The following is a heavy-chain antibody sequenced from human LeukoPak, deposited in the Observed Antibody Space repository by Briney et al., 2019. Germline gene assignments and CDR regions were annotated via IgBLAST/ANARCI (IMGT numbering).Heavy chain of an antibody. D-gene: IGHD5-24*01. Sequence: SQTLSLTCAISGDSVSSKSTAWNWIRQSPSRGLEWLGRTYYRSKWYNDYAVSVKSRITINPDTSKNQFSLQLNSVTPEDTAVYYCARDMARWLQSFYYFDYWGQGTLVTVSS. V-gene: IGHV6-1*01. J-gene: IGHJ4*02. CDR3: ARDMARWLQSFYYFDY. CDR1: GDSVSSKSTA. CDR2: TYYRSKWYN.